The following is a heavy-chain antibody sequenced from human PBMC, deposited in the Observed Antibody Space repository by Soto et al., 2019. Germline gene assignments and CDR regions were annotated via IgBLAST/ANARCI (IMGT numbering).Heavy chain of an antibody. CDR1: SGSISSSSYY. CDR3: GREGYYDSNNVAWFDP. V-gene: IGHV4-39*02. J-gene: IGHJ5*02. D-gene: IGHD3-22*01. CDR2: IHYSGST. Sequence: SETLSLTCTVSSGSISSSSYYWCWIRQPPGKGLEWIASIHYSGSTYYNPSLKSRVTISVDTSKNQFSLKLRSVTAADTAVYYCGREGYYDSNNVAWFDPWGQGTLVTVPS.